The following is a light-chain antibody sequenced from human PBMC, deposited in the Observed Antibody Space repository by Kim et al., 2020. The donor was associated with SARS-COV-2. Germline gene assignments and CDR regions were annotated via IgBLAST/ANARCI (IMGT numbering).Light chain of an antibody. V-gene: IGKV1-33*01. CDR3: QQYDNLPIT. Sequence: DIQMTQSPSSLSASAGDRVTITCQASQDISTYLNWYQQKAGKAPKLVIYDASNLERGVPSRFSGSGSGTDFIFTISSLQPEDIATYYCQQYDNLPITFGQGTRLEIK. CDR1: QDISTY. J-gene: IGKJ5*01. CDR2: DAS.